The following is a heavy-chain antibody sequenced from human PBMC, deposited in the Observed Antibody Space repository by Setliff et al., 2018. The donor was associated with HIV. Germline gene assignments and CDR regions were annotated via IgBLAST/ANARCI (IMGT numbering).Heavy chain of an antibody. D-gene: IGHD6-13*01. J-gene: IGHJ4*02. CDR1: GASIRSYY. CDR2: MFASGSA. Sequence: SETLSLTCTVSGASIRSYYWSWLRQPAGKGLEWIGRMFASGSANYNPSLKSRVTMSVDTSKDQFSLQLNSVTAADTAVYYCANFLPDTAAAGPRFDYWGQGTLVTVSS. CDR3: ANFLPDTAAAGPRFDY. V-gene: IGHV4-4*07.